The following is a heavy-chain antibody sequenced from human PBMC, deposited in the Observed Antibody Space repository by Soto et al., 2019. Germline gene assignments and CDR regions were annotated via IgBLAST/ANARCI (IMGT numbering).Heavy chain of an antibody. J-gene: IGHJ6*02. D-gene: IGHD6-13*01. V-gene: IGHV4-34*01. Sequence: QVQLQQRGAGLLKPSETLSLTCAVYGGSFSGYYWSWIRQPPGKGLEWIGEINHGGSTNYNPSLKSRVTISIDTSEDQFSLNLNSLTAADTAVYYCARVSQGCCLDSSDWYNRRNYYYYGMDVWGHGTTVTVSS. CDR1: GGSFSGYY. CDR2: INHGGST. CDR3: ARVSQGCCLDSSDWYNRRNYYYYGMDV.